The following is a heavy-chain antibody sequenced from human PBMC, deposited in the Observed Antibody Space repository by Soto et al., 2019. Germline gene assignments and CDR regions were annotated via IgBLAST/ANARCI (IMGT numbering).Heavy chain of an antibody. CDR2: ISPTGDTI. Sequence: GSLRLCCADSGFTFSSYEMNWVRQAPGKGLEWISYISPTGDTIYYADSVKGRFTISSANAKNSPYLQMNSLRDEDTAVHYCARDDYGDYAIGLDPWGEGTLVTVSS. CDR3: ARDDYGDYAIGLDP. V-gene: IGHV3-48*03. CDR1: GFTFSSYE. D-gene: IGHD4-17*01. J-gene: IGHJ5*02.